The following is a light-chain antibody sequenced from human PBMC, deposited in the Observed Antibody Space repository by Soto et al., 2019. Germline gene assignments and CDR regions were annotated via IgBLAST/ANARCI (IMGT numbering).Light chain of an antibody. CDR2: KAS. J-gene: IGKJ1*01. Sequence: DIQMTQSPSTLSASVGDRVTITCRASQSISSWLAWYQQKPGKAPKLLIYKASTLKSGVPSRFSGSGSETDFTLTISSLQPEDFATYYCQQSYITPWTFGQGTKVDIK. V-gene: IGKV1-5*03. CDR1: QSISSW. CDR3: QQSYITPWT.